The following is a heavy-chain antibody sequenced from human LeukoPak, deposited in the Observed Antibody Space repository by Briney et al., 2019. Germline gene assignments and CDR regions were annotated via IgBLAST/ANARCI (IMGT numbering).Heavy chain of an antibody. D-gene: IGHD4/OR15-4a*01. CDR3: TTDLTYYYYYYMDV. CDR2: IKTKADGGTT. V-gene: IGHV3-15*01. J-gene: IGHJ6*03. Sequence: GGSLRLSCAAAGFTFSSYSMNWVRQAPGKGLEWVGRIKTKADGGTTDYAAPVKGRFTVSRDDSKNTLFLQMNSLKTDDTAVYYCTTDLTYYYYYYMDVWGKGTTVTISS. CDR1: GFTFSSYS.